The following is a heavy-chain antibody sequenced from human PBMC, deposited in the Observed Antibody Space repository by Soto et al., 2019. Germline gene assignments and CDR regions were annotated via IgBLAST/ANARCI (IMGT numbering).Heavy chain of an antibody. CDR3: ARDQDSSSWYYYCDGMDV. CDR2: ISSSSSYI. J-gene: IGHJ6*02. Sequence: EVQLVESGGGLVKPGGSLRLSCAASGFTFSSYSMNWVRQAPGKGLEWVSSISSSSSYIYYADSVKGRFTIYRDNAKNSLYLQMNSLRAEDAAVYYCARDQDSSSWYYYCDGMDVWGQGTTVTVSS. D-gene: IGHD6-6*01. CDR1: GFTFSSYS. V-gene: IGHV3-21*01.